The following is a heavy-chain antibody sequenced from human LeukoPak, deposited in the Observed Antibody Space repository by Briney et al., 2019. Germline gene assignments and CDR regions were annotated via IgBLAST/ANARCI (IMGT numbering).Heavy chain of an antibody. Sequence: GGSLRLSCAASGFIFNNYELNWVRQAPGKGLEWISYINTIGTVTTYADSVKGRFTISRVNARHSLYLQMNSLRVEDTAVYYCARDDRTRHRAFDSWGQGALVTVSS. CDR2: INTIGTVT. V-gene: IGHV3-48*03. CDR3: ARDDRTRHRAFDS. J-gene: IGHJ4*02. D-gene: IGHD2-2*01. CDR1: GFIFNNYE.